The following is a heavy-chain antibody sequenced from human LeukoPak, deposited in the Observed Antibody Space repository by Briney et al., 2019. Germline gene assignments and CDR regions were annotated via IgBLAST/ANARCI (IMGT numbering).Heavy chain of an antibody. J-gene: IGHJ5*02. CDR1: GFTFSSYS. D-gene: IGHD3-10*01. CDR2: ISSSSSYI. Sequence: PGGSLRLSCAASGFTFSSYSMNWVRQAPGKGLEWVSSISSSSSYIYYADSVKGRFTISRDNAKNSLYLQMNSLRAEDTAVYYCARDFSYGGRNWFDPWGQGTLVTVSS. V-gene: IGHV3-21*01. CDR3: ARDFSYGGRNWFDP.